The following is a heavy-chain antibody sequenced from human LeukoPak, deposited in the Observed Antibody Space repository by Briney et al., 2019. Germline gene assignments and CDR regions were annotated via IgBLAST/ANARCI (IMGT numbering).Heavy chain of an antibody. CDR1: GGTFSSYA. CDR3: ARDSDFWSGYYHHPSGP. J-gene: IGHJ5*02. CDR2: IIPIFGTA. V-gene: IGHV1-69*05. Sequence: GASVKVSCKASGGTFSSYAISWVRQAPGQGLEWMGRIIPIFGTANYAQKFQGRVTITTDESTSTAYMELCSLRSEDTAVYYCARDSDFWSGYYHHPSGPWGQGTLVTVSS. D-gene: IGHD3-3*01.